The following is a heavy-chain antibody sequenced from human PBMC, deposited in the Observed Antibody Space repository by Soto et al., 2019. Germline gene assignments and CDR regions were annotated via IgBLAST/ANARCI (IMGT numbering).Heavy chain of an antibody. D-gene: IGHD3-3*01. CDR2: IYYSGST. J-gene: IGHJ4*02. CDR1: GGSVSSGSYY. Sequence: SETLSLTCTVSGGSVSSGSYYWSWIRQPPGKGLEWIGYIYYSGSTNYNPSLKSRVTISVDTSKNQFSLKLSSVTAADTAVYYCARAGGYDFWSGLYDYWGQGTLDTVSS. CDR3: ARAGGYDFWSGLYDY. V-gene: IGHV4-61*01.